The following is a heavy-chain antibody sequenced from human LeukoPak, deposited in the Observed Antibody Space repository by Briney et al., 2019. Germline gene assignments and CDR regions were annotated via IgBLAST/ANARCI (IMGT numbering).Heavy chain of an antibody. CDR2: ISSSSSTI. CDR1: GFTFSSYS. V-gene: IGHV3-48*01. Sequence: GGSLRVSCAASGFTFSSYSMNWVRQAPGKGLEWVSYISSSSSTIYYADSVKGRFTISRDNAKNSLYLQMNSLRAEDTAVYYCARVKVGIAAARHFDYWGQGTLVTVSS. CDR3: ARVKVGIAAARHFDY. J-gene: IGHJ4*02. D-gene: IGHD6-13*01.